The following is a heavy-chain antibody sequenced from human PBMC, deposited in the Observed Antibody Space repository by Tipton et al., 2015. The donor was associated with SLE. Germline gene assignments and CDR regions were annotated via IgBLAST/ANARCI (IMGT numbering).Heavy chain of an antibody. CDR2: INPYNDNT. CDR1: GYIFSTYG. D-gene: IGHD5-24*01. J-gene: IGHJ6*03. V-gene: IGHV1-18*01. CDR3: ARHPVAGYTYYMDV. Sequence: QLVQSGAEVKKPGASVKVSCRASGYIFSTYGISWVRQAPGQGLEWMGWINPYNDNTDYAELLQGRVTMTTDTSTGTAYMELTSLNSDDTAIYYCARHPVAGYTYYMDVWGTGTTVTVSS.